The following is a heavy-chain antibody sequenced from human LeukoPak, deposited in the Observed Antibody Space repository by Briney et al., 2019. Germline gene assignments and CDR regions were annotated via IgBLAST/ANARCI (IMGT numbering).Heavy chain of an antibody. J-gene: IGHJ4*02. Sequence: GESLKISRKGSGYSFTSYWRGWVRQMPGKGLEWMGIIYPGDSDTRYSPSFQGQVTISAEKSISTAYLQWSSLKASDTALYYCASRKKGMATAGFDYWGQGTLVTVSS. D-gene: IGHD5-24*01. CDR3: ASRKKGMATAGFDY. CDR1: GYSFTSYW. V-gene: IGHV5-51*01. CDR2: IYPGDSDT.